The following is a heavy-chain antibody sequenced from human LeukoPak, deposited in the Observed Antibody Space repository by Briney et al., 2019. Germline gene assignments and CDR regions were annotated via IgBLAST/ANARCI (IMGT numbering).Heavy chain of an antibody. Sequence: PGGSLRLSCAGSGFTFSRFSMIWVRQAPGKGLEWVASISSGSHHKYHADPLKGRFTISRDNDKNSLFLQMNSLRAEDTALYYCATRLTADSYEASDIWGQGTMVTVSS. CDR3: ATRLTADSYEASDI. D-gene: IGHD6-13*01. J-gene: IGHJ3*02. CDR1: GFTFSRFS. V-gene: IGHV3-21*06. CDR2: ISSGSHHK.